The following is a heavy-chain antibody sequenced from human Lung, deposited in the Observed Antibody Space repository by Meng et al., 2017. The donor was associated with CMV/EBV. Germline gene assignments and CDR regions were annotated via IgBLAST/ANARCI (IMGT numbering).Heavy chain of an antibody. CDR3: AKDIRGRTYYYYGMDV. CDR1: GFTFSNFG. J-gene: IGHJ6*02. CDR2: ISWNSGSI. Sequence: GGSLRLXCAASGFTFSNFGMHWVRQAPGKGLEWVSGISWNSGSIGYADSVKGRFTISRDNAKNSLYLQMNSLRAEDTALYYCAKDIRGRTYYYYGMDVWGQGXTVTVSS. V-gene: IGHV3-9*01.